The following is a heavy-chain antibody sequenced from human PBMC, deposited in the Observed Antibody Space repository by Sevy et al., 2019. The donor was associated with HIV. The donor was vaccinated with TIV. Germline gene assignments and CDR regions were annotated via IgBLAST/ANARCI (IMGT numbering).Heavy chain of an antibody. Sequence: GGSLRLSCAASGFTLSSYVMSWVRHSPGKGLEWVSTISHTSESSNYADSVKGRFTISRDNSKNTLYLQMNSLRVEDTAVYYCVGRRVGDFWSGSVRGPWAGGPLFDYWGQGTLVTVSS. CDR3: VGRRVGDFWSGSVRGPWAGGPLFDY. D-gene: IGHD3-3*01. J-gene: IGHJ4*02. CDR1: GFTLSSYV. CDR2: ISHTSESS. V-gene: IGHV3-23*01.